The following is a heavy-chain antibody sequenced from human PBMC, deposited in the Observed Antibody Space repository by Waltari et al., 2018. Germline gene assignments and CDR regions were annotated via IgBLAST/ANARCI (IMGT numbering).Heavy chain of an antibody. CDR3: ARAPLGGGARDY. V-gene: IGHV1-69*10. D-gene: IGHD3-16*01. Sequence: QVQLVQSGAGVKKPGSSVKVSCKASGGPFSSYAISWVRQAPGQGLEWMGGIIPILGIANYAQKFQGRVTITADKSTSTAYMELSSLRSEDTAVYYCARAPLGGGARDYWGQGTLVTVSS. CDR1: GGPFSSYA. J-gene: IGHJ4*02. CDR2: IIPILGIA.